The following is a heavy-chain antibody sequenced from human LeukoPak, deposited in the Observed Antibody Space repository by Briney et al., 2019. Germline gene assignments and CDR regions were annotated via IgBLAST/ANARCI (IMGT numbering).Heavy chain of an antibody. Sequence: SETLSLTCTVSGGSISSYYWSWIRQPPGKGLEWIGYTYYSGSTSYNPSLKSRVTISVDTSKNQFSLKLSSVTAADTAVYYCARGRGRFDPWGQGTLVTVSS. D-gene: IGHD1-26*01. J-gene: IGHJ5*02. CDR3: ARGRGRFDP. CDR2: TYYSGST. V-gene: IGHV4-59*01. CDR1: GGSISSYY.